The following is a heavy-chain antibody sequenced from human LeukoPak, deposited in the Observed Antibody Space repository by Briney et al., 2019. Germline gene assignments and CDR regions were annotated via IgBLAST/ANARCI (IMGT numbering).Heavy chain of an antibody. Sequence: EASVKVSCKASGYTFNNYGISWVRQAPGQGLEWMGWVSSYNGDTNYAQKFRGRVTMSTDTSTSTAYMELSRLRSDDTAVYYCARTAMVRGRNFGGPYYFDYWGQGTLVTVSS. J-gene: IGHJ4*02. D-gene: IGHD3-10*01. CDR3: ARTAMVRGRNFGGPYYFDY. CDR1: GYTFNNYG. CDR2: VSSYNGDT. V-gene: IGHV1-18*01.